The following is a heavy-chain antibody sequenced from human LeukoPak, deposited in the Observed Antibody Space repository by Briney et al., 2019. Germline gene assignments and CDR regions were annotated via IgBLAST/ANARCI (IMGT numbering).Heavy chain of an antibody. CDR1: GFTFSSYA. Sequence: GGSLRLSCAASGFTFSSYAMSWVRQAPGKGLEWVSAISGSGGSTYYADSVKGRFTISRDNSKDTLYLQMNSLRAEDTAVYYCAKGGTAADYYFDYWGQGTLVTVSS. CDR2: ISGSGGST. CDR3: AKGGTAADYYFDY. V-gene: IGHV3-23*01. D-gene: IGHD6-13*01. J-gene: IGHJ4*02.